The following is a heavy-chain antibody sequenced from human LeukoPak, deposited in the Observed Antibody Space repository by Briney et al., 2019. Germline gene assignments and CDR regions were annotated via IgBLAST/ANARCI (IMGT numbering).Heavy chain of an antibody. CDR1: GYNFTGNY. V-gene: IGHV1-2*02. CDR3: ARSLVN. J-gene: IGHJ4*02. D-gene: IGHD6-6*01. CDR2: INSNSGVT. Sequence: GASVKVSCKASGYNFTGNYMHWVRQAPGQGLEWMGWINSNSGVTKYAQKFQGRITMTRDTSIRTGYMELRSLISDDTAMYYCARSLVNWGRGTLVTVSS.